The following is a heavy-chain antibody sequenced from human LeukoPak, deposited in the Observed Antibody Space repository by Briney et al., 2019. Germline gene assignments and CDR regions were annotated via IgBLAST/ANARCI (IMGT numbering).Heavy chain of an antibody. J-gene: IGHJ4*02. CDR1: GFSFSTYS. V-gene: IGHV3-23*01. D-gene: IGHD3-10*01. CDR3: AKKSGPGTDPLDC. Sequence: GGSLRLSCVASGFSFSTYSMSWVRQTPEKGLEWVSVISVNGDITKYTDSVRGRFTMSRDNSKNTLFLQIDTLRADDTALYYCAKKSGPGTDPLDCWGQGTLVTVSS. CDR2: ISVNGDIT.